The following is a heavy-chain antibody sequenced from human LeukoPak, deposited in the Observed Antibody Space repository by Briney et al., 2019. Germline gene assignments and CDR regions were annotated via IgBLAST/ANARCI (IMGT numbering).Heavy chain of an antibody. J-gene: IGHJ6*02. D-gene: IGHD1-26*01. Sequence: ASVKVSCKVSGYTLTELSMHWVRQAPGKGLEWMGGFDPGDGETIYAQKFQGRVTMTEDTSTDTAYMELSSLRSEDTAVYYCATGIGGSYYYYYGMDVWGQGTTVTVSS. V-gene: IGHV1-24*01. CDR3: ATGIGGSYYYYYGMDV. CDR1: GYTLTELS. CDR2: FDPGDGET.